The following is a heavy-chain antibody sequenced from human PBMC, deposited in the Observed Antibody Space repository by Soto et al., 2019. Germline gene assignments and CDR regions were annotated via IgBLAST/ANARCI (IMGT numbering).Heavy chain of an antibody. Sequence: QVQLQQWGAGLLKPSETLSLTCAVYGGSFSGYYWNWIRQSPGKGLEWIGEMNDSGSTNYNPSLKSRVTISLDKSKNQFSLKLSSVTAADTAVYFCARGRCTYCSALGYFQHWGQGTLVTISS. CDR3: ARGRCTYCSALGYFQH. CDR1: GGSFSGYY. D-gene: IGHD2-15*01. V-gene: IGHV4-34*01. CDR2: MNDSGST. J-gene: IGHJ1*01.